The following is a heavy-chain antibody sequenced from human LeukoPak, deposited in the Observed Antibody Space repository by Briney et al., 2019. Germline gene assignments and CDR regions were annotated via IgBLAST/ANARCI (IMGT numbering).Heavy chain of an antibody. J-gene: IGHJ4*02. D-gene: IGHD6-13*01. CDR1: GYTFPDYY. V-gene: IGHV1-2*02. Sequence: ASVKVSCKASGYTFPDYYIHWVRQAPGQGLEWMGWINPKSGGTNYAQKFQGRVTMTRDTSISTAYMELSRLRSDDTAVYYCARAKQLADFDYWGQGTLVTVSS. CDR3: ARAKQLADFDY. CDR2: INPKSGGT.